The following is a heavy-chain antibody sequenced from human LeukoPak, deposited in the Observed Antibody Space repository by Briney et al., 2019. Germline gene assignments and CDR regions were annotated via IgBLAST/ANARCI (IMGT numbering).Heavy chain of an antibody. Sequence: SETLSLTCTVSGGSISSYYWSWIRQPSGKGLEWIGYIYYSGSTNYNPSLKSRVTMFVDTPKNQFSLKLSSVTAADTAVYYCARQGYYYDSSGHPTDYWGQGTLVTVSS. D-gene: IGHD3-22*01. V-gene: IGHV4-59*08. CDR2: IYYSGST. CDR1: GGSISSYY. J-gene: IGHJ4*02. CDR3: ARQGYYYDSSGHPTDY.